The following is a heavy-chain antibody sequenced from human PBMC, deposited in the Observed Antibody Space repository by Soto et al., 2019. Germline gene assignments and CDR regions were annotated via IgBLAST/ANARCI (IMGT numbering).Heavy chain of an antibody. CDR3: ATGGGGFDS. CDR2: IKQDGSEK. Sequence: EVQLVESGGGLVQPGESLGLSCAASGFTFSSYWMTWVRQAPGKGLEWVANIKQDGSEKNYADSVEGRFTISRDNAKNSLYLQMNSLRAEDTAVYSCATGGGGFDSWGQGTLVTVSS. V-gene: IGHV3-7*01. CDR1: GFTFSSYW. D-gene: IGHD2-15*01. J-gene: IGHJ4*02.